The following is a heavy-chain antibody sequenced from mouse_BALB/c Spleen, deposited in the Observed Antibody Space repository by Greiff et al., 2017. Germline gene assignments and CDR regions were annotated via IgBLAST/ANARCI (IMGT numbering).Heavy chain of an antibody. V-gene: IGHV1-31*01. CDR1: GYSFTGYY. J-gene: IGHJ2*01. CDR3: AVYYGYSFDY. CDR2: INPYNGAT. D-gene: IGHD2-2*01. Sequence: EVKLMESGPELVKPGASVKISCKASGYSFTGYYMHWVKQSHVKSLEWIGRINPYNGATSYNQNFKDKASLTVDKSSSTAYMELHSLTSEDSAVYYCAVYYGYSFDYWGQGTTLTVSS.